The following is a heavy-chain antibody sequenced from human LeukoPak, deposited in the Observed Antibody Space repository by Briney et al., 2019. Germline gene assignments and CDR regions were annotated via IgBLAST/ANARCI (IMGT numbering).Heavy chain of an antibody. J-gene: IGHJ5*02. CDR1: GYSFTSYW. Sequence: GESLKISCKGSGYSFTSYWIGWVRQMPGKGLEWMGIIFPGDSDTRYSPSFQGQVTISVDKSISTAFLQWSTLKASDTAIYYCASPLGISGYYKAWGQGTLVTVSS. D-gene: IGHD3-22*01. CDR3: ASPLGISGYYKA. CDR2: IFPGDSDT. V-gene: IGHV5-51*01.